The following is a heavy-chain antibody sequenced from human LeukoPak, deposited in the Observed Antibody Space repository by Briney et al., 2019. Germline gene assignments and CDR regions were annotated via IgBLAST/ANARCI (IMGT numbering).Heavy chain of an antibody. Sequence: PGGSLRLSCAASGFTVSSNYMSWVRQAPGKGLEWVSAISGSGGSTYYADSVKGRFTISRDNSKDTLYLQMNSLRAEGTAVYYCAKETGGFDYWGQGTLVTVSS. D-gene: IGHD2-8*02. CDR3: AKETGGFDY. CDR2: ISGSGGST. V-gene: IGHV3-23*01. J-gene: IGHJ4*02. CDR1: GFTVSSNY.